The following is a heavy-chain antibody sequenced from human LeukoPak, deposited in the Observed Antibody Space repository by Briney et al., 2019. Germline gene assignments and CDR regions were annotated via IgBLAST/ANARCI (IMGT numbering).Heavy chain of an antibody. CDR1: GGSFSGYY. V-gene: IGHV4-34*01. D-gene: IGHD3-10*01. Sequence: SETLSLTCAVYGGSFSGYYWSWIRQPPGKGLEWIGEINHTGSTNYNPSLKSRVTISVDTSKNQFSLKLSSVTAADTAVYYCARGHYYGSGSYYNGPNWFDPWGQGTLVTVSS. J-gene: IGHJ5*02. CDR3: ARGHYYGSGSYYNGPNWFDP. CDR2: INHTGST.